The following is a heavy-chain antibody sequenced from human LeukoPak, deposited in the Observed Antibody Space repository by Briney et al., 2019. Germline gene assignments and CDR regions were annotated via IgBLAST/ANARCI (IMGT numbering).Heavy chain of an antibody. D-gene: IGHD3-10*01. CDR2: IHDSGNT. Sequence: PSETLSLTCTVSGGSISGYYWSWIRQPPGKGLEWIGFIHDSGNTYYNASLKSRVTISVDTSKNQLSLNLRSVAAADTAVYYCARVLYYGSGTDAFDIWGQGTMVTVSS. CDR3: ARVLYYGSGTDAFDI. J-gene: IGHJ3*02. V-gene: IGHV4-59*01. CDR1: GGSISGYY.